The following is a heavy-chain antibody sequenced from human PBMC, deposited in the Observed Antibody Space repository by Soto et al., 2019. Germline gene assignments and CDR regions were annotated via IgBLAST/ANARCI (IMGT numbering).Heavy chain of an antibody. CDR2: IYYSGST. CDR1: GGSISSYY. V-gene: IGHV4-59*01. Sequence: SETLSLTCTVSGGSISSYYWSWIRQPPGKGLEWIGYIYYSGSTNYNPSLKSRVTISVDTSKNQFSLKLSSVTAADTAVYYCARTDFLLGYCSSTSCYDPYYYYMDVWGKGTTVTVSS. J-gene: IGHJ6*03. D-gene: IGHD2-2*01. CDR3: ARTDFLLGYCSSTSCYDPYYYYMDV.